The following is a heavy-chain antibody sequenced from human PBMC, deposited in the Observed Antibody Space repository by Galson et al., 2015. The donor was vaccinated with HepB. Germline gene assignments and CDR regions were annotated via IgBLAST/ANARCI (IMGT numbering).Heavy chain of an antibody. CDR1: GFTFSSYA. V-gene: IGHV3-48*02. D-gene: IGHD5-12*01. CDR3: ARGGDMVTTVLHYYFGMDV. CDR2: IGTSSGSI. J-gene: IGHJ6*02. Sequence: SLRLSCAASGFTFSSYAFHWVRQAPGKGLEWVSYIGTSSGSISNADSVKGRFTISRDNAKNLLYLQMNSLRDEDTAVYYCARGGDMVTTVLHYYFGMDVWGQGTTVTVSS.